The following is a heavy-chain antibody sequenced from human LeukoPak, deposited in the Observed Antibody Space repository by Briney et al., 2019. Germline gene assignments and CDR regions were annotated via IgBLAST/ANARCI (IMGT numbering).Heavy chain of an antibody. CDR2: IEHDGGGA. Sequence: AGGSLRLSCVASAFTFRNFGVHWVRQAPDKGLEWVAFIEHDGGGAYYPESVRGRFSLSRDDSKTAVSLQMNSLRAEDTALYYCVKDVVPGRTGAGPGSWGQGTLVTVSS. CDR3: VKDVVPGRTGAGPGS. D-gene: IGHD6-13*01. J-gene: IGHJ5*02. V-gene: IGHV3-30*02. CDR1: AFTFRNFG.